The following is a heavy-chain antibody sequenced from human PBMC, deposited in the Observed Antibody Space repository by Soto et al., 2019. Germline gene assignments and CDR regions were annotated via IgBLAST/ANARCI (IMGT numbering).Heavy chain of an antibody. D-gene: IGHD2-2*01. CDR2: ILSNDEK. CDR3: ALISRHAYDFDY. CDR1: GFSLSDAAVG. Sequence: QVTLKESGPVLVKPTETLTLTCTVSGFSLSDAAVGVTWIRQPPGKALEWLAHILSNDEKSYSTFLKSRLSISKDTSKSQVVLTVTSMDPVDTATYYCALISRHAYDFDYWGQGTLVTVSS. V-gene: IGHV2-26*01. J-gene: IGHJ4*02.